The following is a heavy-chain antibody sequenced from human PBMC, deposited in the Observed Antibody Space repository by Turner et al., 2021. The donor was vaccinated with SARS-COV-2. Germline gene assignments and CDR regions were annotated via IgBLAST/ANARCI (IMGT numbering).Heavy chain of an antibody. CDR1: GITCSSHG. D-gene: IGHD3-22*01. CDR2: IWNDGSQK. Sequence: QVQLVESGGGVVQPGRPLRHTWEASGITCSSHGMHWGRQAPGEGLEWLAVIWNDGSQKSYADSVKGRFTISRDNSKNMLYLQMNSLIAEDTAVYYCARLDDSGHWGAFDIWGQGTMVTVSS. V-gene: IGHV3-33*01. CDR3: ARLDDSGHWGAFDI. J-gene: IGHJ3*02.